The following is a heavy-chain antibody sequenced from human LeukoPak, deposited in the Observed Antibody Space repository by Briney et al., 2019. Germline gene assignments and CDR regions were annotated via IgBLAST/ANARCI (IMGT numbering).Heavy chain of an antibody. CDR2: IGTAGDP. D-gene: IGHD3-10*01. CDR3: ARGYYGSGSYWFDY. V-gene: IGHV3-13*05. Sequence: GGSLRLSCAASGFTFSSYDMHWVCHATGKGLEWVSAIGTAGDPYYPGSVKGRFTISRENAKNSLYLQMNSLRAGDTAVCYCARGYYGSGSYWFDYWGQGTLVTVSS. J-gene: IGHJ4*02. CDR1: GFTFSSYD.